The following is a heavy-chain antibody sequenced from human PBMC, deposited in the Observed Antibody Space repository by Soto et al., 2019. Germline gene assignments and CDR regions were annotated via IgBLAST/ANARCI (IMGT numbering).Heavy chain of an antibody. D-gene: IGHD6-19*01. V-gene: IGHV1-69*01. CDR1: GGTFSSYA. J-gene: IGHJ4*02. CDR3: ARDFGGSSGWPFDY. CDR2: IIPIFGTA. Sequence: QVQLVQSGAEVKKPGSSVKVSCTASGGTFSSYAISWVRQAPGQGLEWMGGIIPIFGTANYAQKFQGRVTITADESTSTAYMELSSLRSEDTAVYYCARDFGGSSGWPFDYWGQGTLVTVSS.